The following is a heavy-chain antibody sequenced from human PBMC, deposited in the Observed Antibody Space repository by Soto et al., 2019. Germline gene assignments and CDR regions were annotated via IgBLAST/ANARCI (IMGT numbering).Heavy chain of an antibody. J-gene: IGHJ4*02. CDR3: XXXXXXXXXXXXSDRVLDY. CDR1: GGSISSGGYY. Sequence: QVQLQESGPGLVKPSQTLSLTCTVSGGSISSGGYYWSWIRQHPGKGLEWIGYIYYSGNTYYNPXXXXXXXXXXXXXXXXXXXXXXXXXXXXXXXXXXXXXXXXXXXXXXSDRVLDYWGQGTLXT. V-gene: IGHV4-31*01. CDR2: IYYSGNT.